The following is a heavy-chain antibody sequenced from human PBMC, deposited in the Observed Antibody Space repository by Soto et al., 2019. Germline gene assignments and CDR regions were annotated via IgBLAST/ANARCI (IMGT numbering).Heavy chain of an antibody. CDR1: GGSISSYY. J-gene: IGHJ5*02. CDR2: IYTSGST. CDR3: ARGGGSGYYIDNWFDP. D-gene: IGHD3-22*01. V-gene: IGHV4-4*07. Sequence: SETLSLTCTVSGGSISSYYWSWIRQPAGKGLEWIGRIYTSGSTNYNPSLKSRVTMSVDTSKNQFSLKLSSVTAADTAVYYCARGGGSGYYIDNWFDPWGQGALVTVSS.